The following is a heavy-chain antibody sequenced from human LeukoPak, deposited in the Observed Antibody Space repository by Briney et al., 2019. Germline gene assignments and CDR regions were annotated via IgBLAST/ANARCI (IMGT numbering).Heavy chain of an antibody. CDR3: ASMPNSGYDYRGYYFDY. CDR2: IYTSGST. CDR1: GGSISSYY. J-gene: IGHJ4*02. V-gene: IGHV4-4*07. Sequence: SETLSLTCTVSGGSISSYYWSWIRQPAGKGLEWIGRIYTSGSTNYNPSLKSRVTMSVDTSKNQFSLKLSSVTAADTAVYYCASMPNSGYDYRGYYFDYWGQGTLVTVSS. D-gene: IGHD5-12*01.